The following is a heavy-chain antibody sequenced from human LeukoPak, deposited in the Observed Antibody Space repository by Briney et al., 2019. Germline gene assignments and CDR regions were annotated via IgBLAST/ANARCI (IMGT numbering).Heavy chain of an antibody. Sequence: SVTVSCKASGGTFSSYTISWVRQAPGQGLEWMGGIIPIFGTANYAQKFQGRVTITADESTSTAYMELSSLRSEDTAVYYCARDRQWLGRTNWFDPWGQGTLVTVSS. J-gene: IGHJ5*02. CDR3: ARDRQWLGRTNWFDP. CDR2: IIPIFGTA. V-gene: IGHV1-69*13. CDR1: GGTFSSYT. D-gene: IGHD6-19*01.